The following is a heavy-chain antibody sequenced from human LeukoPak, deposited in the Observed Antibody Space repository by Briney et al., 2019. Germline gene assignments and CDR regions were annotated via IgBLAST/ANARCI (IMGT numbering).Heavy chain of an antibody. CDR1: GGSISTGGYY. V-gene: IGHV4-31*03. D-gene: IGHD3-22*01. CDR2: IYYSGST. Sequence: MPSETLSLTCTVSGGSISTGGYYWSWIRQHPGKGLEWIAYIYYSGSTYYNPSLKSRVTISVDTSKNQFSLKLSSVTAADTAVYYCARFHTSGYYRHFDFWGQGTLVTVSS. J-gene: IGHJ4*02. CDR3: ARFHTSGYYRHFDF.